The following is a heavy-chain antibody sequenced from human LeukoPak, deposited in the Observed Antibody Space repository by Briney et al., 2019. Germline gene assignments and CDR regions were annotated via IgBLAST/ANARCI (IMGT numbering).Heavy chain of an antibody. CDR3: TTGPLQAAEDR. J-gene: IGHJ5*02. CDR2: VRSKIDGGTT. D-gene: IGHD4-11*01. CDR1: GFTFSNAW. V-gene: IGHV3-15*01. Sequence: KAGGSLRLSCAASGFTFSNAWMSWVRQAPGKGLEWVGRVRSKIDGGTTDYAAPVKGRFIISRDDSKKTVYLQMNSLKTEDKALYYCTTGPLQAAEDRWGQGTLVTVSS.